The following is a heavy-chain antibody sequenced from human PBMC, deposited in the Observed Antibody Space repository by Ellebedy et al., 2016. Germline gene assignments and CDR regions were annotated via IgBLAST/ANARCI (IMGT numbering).Heavy chain of an antibody. J-gene: IGHJ4*02. D-gene: IGHD1-26*01. V-gene: IGHV3-33*01. CDR1: GFTFSSYG. CDR3: AREAPGQWELRGAFDY. Sequence: GESLKISXAASGFTFSSYGMHWVRQAPGKGLEWVAVIWYDGSNKYYADSVKGRFTISRDNSKNTLYLQMNSLRAEDTAVYYCAREAPGQWELRGAFDYWGQGTLVTVSS. CDR2: IWYDGSNK.